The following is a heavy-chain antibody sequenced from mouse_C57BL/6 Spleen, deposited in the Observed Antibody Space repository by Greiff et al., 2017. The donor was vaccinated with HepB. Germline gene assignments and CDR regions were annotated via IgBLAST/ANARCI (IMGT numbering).Heavy chain of an antibody. Sequence: VKLVESGAELVRPGTSVKVSCKASGYAFTNYLIEWVKQRPGQGLEWIGVINPGSGGTKYTEKFKGKATLTADKSSSTTYMQLSSLTSEDSAVYFCARRERYSNYAMDYWGQGTSVTVSS. V-gene: IGHV1-54*01. CDR3: ARRERYSNYAMDY. J-gene: IGHJ4*01. D-gene: IGHD2-5*01. CDR1: GYAFTNYL. CDR2: INPGSGGT.